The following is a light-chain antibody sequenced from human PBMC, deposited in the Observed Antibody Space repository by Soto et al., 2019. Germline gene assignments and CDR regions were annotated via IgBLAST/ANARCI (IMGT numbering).Light chain of an antibody. CDR3: SSYAGSNNFEI. CDR2: EVS. CDR1: SSDVGGNNY. V-gene: IGLV2-8*01. J-gene: IGLJ1*01. Sequence: QSVLTQPPSASGSPGQSVTISCTGTSSDVGGNNYVSWYQQHPGKAPKLMIYEVSKRPSGVPDRFSGSKSGNTASLTVSGLQAVDEADYYCSSYAGSNNFEIFGTGTKVTVL.